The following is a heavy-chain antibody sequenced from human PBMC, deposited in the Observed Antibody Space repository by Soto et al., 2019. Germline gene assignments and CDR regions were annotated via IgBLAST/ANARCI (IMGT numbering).Heavy chain of an antibody. CDR2: INWSSGSI. Sequence: EVQLVESGGGLVQPGRSLRLSCAASGFSFDDYAMHWVRQAPGKGLEWVSGINWSSGSIGYADSVKGRFTISRDNAKSYLNLQMNSLRAEDTALYYCAKDRRGYSGYDPIYGMDVWGQGTTVTVSS. V-gene: IGHV3-9*01. D-gene: IGHD5-12*01. CDR3: AKDRRGYSGYDPIYGMDV. CDR1: GFSFDDYA. J-gene: IGHJ6*02.